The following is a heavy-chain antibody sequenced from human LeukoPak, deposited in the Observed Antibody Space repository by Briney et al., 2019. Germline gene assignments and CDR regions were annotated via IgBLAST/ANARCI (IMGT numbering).Heavy chain of an antibody. Sequence: SETLSLTCTVSGGSIGSYYWSWIRQPPGKGLEWIGYIYYSGSTNYNPSLKSRVTISVDTSKNQFSLKLSSVTAADTAVYYCALFSGWYNYWGQGTLVTVSS. CDR2: IYYSGST. J-gene: IGHJ4*02. D-gene: IGHD6-19*01. CDR3: ALFSGWYNY. V-gene: IGHV4-59*01. CDR1: GGSIGSYY.